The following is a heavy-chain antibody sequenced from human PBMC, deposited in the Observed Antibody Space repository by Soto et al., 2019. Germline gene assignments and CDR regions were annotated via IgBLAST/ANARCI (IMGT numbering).Heavy chain of an antibody. J-gene: IGHJ6*02. CDR1: GFTFSSYS. D-gene: IGHD2-2*01. Sequence: GGSLRLSCAASGFTFSSYSMNWVRQAPGKGLEWVSYIISSSSTIYYADSVKGRFTISRDNSKNTLYLQMNSLRAEDTAVYYCAREKYCSSTSCYHGYGMDVWGQGTTVTVSS. CDR3: AREKYCSSTSCYHGYGMDV. CDR2: IISSSSTI. V-gene: IGHV3-48*01.